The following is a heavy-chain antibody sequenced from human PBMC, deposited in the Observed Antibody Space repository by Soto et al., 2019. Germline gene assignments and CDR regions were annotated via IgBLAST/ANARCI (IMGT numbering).Heavy chain of an antibody. CDR3: ARDAGAVAAWAVLYYYGMDV. CDR2: ISAYNGNT. Sequence: ASVKVSCKASGYTFTSYGISWVRQAPGQGLEWMGWISAYNGNTNYAQKLQGRVTMTTDTSTSTAYMELRSLRSDDTAVYYCARDAGAVAAWAVLYYYGMDVWGQGTTVTVSS. J-gene: IGHJ6*02. CDR1: GYTFTSYG. D-gene: IGHD6-19*01. V-gene: IGHV1-18*01.